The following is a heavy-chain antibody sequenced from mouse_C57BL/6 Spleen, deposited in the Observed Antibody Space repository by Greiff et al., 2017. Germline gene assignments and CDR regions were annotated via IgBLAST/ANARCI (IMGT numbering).Heavy chain of an antibody. CDR3: TNYYNGSSYERYFDV. CDR1: GYTFTDYE. CDR2: IDPETGGT. Sequence: QVHVKQSGAELVRPGASVTLSCKASGYTFTDYEMHWVKQTPVHGLEWIGAIDPETGGTAYNQKFKGKAILTADKSSSTAYMELRSLTSEDSAVYYCTNYYNGSSYERYFDVWGTGTTVTVSS. V-gene: IGHV1-15*01. D-gene: IGHD1-1*01. J-gene: IGHJ1*03.